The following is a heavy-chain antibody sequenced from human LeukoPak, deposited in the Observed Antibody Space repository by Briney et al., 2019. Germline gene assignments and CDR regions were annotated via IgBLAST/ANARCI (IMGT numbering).Heavy chain of an antibody. J-gene: IGHJ3*02. CDR2: INPNSGGT. V-gene: IGHV1-2*06. CDR3: PRAHTIFGVVIGSGAFHI. CDR1: GYTFTGYY. D-gene: IGHD3-3*01. Sequence: ASVKVSCKASGYTFTGYYMHWVRQAPGQGLEWMGRINPNSGGTNYAQKFQGRVTMTRDTSISTAYMELSRLRSDDTTVYYCPRAHTIFGVVIGSGAFHIWGQGTMVTLSS.